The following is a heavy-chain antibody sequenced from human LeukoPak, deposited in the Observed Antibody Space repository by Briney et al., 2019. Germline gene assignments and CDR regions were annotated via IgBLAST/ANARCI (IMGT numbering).Heavy chain of an antibody. CDR2: INWNSGAI. V-gene: IGHV3-9*01. CDR1: GFTFDDYA. J-gene: IGHJ4*02. Sequence: GGSLRLSCAASGFTFDDYAMHWVRQAPGKGLEWVSTINWNSGAIYYADSVKGRFTISRDDAKNSLYLQMNSLRAEDTAIYYCARRFRDWGQGTLVTASS. D-gene: IGHD5-24*01. CDR3: ARRFRD.